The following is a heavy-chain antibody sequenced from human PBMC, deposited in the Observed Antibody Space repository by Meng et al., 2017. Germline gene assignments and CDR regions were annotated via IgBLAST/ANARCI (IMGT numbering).Heavy chain of an antibody. J-gene: IGHJ4*02. CDR3: ARARYYDDSSGSLPADG. V-gene: IGHV3-48*03. D-gene: IGHD3-22*01. CDR1: GFTFSTYE. CDR2: ISDTGSPI. Sequence: GESLKISCAASGFTFSTYEMNWVRQAPGKGLEWVSYISDTGSPIYYADSVKGRFTISRDNAKNSLYLQMNSLRAEDTGFYYCARARYYDDSSGSLPADGWGQGTLVTVSS.